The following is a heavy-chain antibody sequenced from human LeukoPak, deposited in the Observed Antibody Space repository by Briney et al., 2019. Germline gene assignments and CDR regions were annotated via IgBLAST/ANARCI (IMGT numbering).Heavy chain of an antibody. J-gene: IGHJ6*03. CDR2: IYTSGST. CDR3: ARPLLEYYDFWSGYYGDYYYYYYMDV. V-gene: IGHV4-61*02. D-gene: IGHD3-3*01. CDR1: GGSISSGSYY. Sequence: SETLSLTCTVSGGSISSGSYYWSWIRQPAGKGLEWIGRIYTSGSTNYNPSLKSRVTISVDTSKNQFSLKLSSVTAADTAVYYCARPLLEYYDFWSGYYGDYYYYYYMDVWGKGTTVTVSS.